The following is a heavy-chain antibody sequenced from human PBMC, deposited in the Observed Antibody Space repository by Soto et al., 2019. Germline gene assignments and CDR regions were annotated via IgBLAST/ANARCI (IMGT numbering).Heavy chain of an antibody. Sequence: GGSLRLSCAASGFTFSSYGMHWVRQAPGKGLEWVAVISYDGSNKYYADSAKGRFTISRDNSKNTLYLQMNSLRAEDTAVYYCKLELDYWGQGTLVTVSS. J-gene: IGHJ4*02. CDR3: KLELDY. V-gene: IGHV3-30*03. CDR2: ISYDGSNK. CDR1: GFTFSSYG. D-gene: IGHD1-7*01.